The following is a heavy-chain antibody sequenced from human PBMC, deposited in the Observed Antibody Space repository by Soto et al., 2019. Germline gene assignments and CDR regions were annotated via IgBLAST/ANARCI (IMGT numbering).Heavy chain of an antibody. CDR1: GFTFSSSA. D-gene: IGHD4-4*01. V-gene: IGHV3-23*01. J-gene: IGHJ4*02. CDR3: ANRNYFFDY. CDR2: ISASGGTT. Sequence: EVQLLESGGGLVQPGGSLRLSCAASGFTFSSSAMSWVRQAPGKGLEWVSFISASGGTTYYADSVKGRFTISRDNSKNSLYLQMNSLRAEDTAVYYCANRNYFFDYWGQGTLVTVSS.